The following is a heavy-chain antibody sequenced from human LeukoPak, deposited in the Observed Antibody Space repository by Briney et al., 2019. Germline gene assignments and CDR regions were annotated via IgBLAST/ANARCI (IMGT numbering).Heavy chain of an antibody. Sequence: TGGSLRLSCAASGFTFSSYGMHWVRQAPGKGLEWVAFIRYDGSNKYYADSVKGRFTISRDNSKNTLYLQMNSLRAEDTAVYYCAKDLAQLWLHYYYYCMDVWGKGTTVTVSS. CDR3: AKDLAQLWLHYYYYCMDV. V-gene: IGHV3-30*02. CDR1: GFTFSSYG. CDR2: IRYDGSNK. J-gene: IGHJ6*03. D-gene: IGHD5-18*01.